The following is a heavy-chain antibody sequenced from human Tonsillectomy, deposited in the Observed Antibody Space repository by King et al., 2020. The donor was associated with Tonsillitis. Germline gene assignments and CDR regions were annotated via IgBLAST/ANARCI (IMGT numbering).Heavy chain of an antibody. Sequence: VQLVESGGGLVQPGGSLRLSCAASGFTFSSYEMNWVRQAPGKGLEWVSYISSSGSTIYYADSVKGRFTISRDNAKNSLYLQMNSLRAEDTAVYYCAREVSQLITPQYYYYYYMDVWGKGTTVTVSS. CDR1: GFTFSSYE. J-gene: IGHJ6*03. V-gene: IGHV3-48*03. CDR3: AREVSQLITPQYYYYYYMDV. CDR2: ISSSGSTI. D-gene: IGHD2-2*01.